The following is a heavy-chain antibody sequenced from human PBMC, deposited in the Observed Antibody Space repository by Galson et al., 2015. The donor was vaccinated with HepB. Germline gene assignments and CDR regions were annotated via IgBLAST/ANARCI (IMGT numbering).Heavy chain of an antibody. CDR1: GFTFSGSA. D-gene: IGHD6-19*01. J-gene: IGHJ4*02. CDR2: IRSKANSYAT. V-gene: IGHV3-73*01. CDR3: TSTIAVVGPYYFDY. Sequence: SLRLSCAASGFTFSGSAMHWVRQASGKGLEWVGRIRSKANSYATAYAASVKGRFTISRDDSKNTAYLQMNSLKTEDTAVYYCTSTIAVVGPYYFDYWGQGTLVTVSS.